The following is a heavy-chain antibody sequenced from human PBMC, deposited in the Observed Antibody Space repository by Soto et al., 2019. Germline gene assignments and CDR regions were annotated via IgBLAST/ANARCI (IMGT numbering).Heavy chain of an antibody. J-gene: IGHJ4*02. CDR3: ARAGFSYGHLLF. CDR1: GGSFSDDASSSDWY. V-gene: IGHV4-34*01. Sequence: SETLSLTCAVYGGSFSDDASSSDWYWNWIRQSPGKGLEWIGEIDRSGRTKYNPSLKSRVSISIDTSKNQFSLKVGSVTAADTAVYYCARAGFSYGHLLFWGQGIRVTVSS. CDR2: IDRSGRT. D-gene: IGHD3-10*01.